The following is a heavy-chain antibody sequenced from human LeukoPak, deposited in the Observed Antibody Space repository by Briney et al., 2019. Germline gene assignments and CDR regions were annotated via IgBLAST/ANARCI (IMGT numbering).Heavy chain of an antibody. J-gene: IGHJ4*02. V-gene: IGHV3-23*01. CDR3: AKEIGASLPFDY. CDR1: GFTFSDYY. Sequence: GGSLRLSCAASGFTFSDYYMSWIRQAPGKGLEWVSAISDSGGSTFYADSVKGRFTISRDNSKNTLHLQMNSLRGEDTAVYYCAKEIGASLPFDYWGQGTLVTVSS. D-gene: IGHD3-16*01. CDR2: ISDSGGST.